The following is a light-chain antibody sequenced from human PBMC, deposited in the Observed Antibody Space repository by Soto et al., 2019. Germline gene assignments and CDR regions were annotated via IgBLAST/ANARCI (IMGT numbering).Light chain of an antibody. CDR2: GAS. CDR1: QRVSSY. V-gene: IGKV3-11*01. CDR3: QHRGKWPRT. J-gene: IGKJ2*01. Sequence: EIVLTQSPATLSLSPGERATLSCRASQRVSSYLAWYQQKPGQAPRLLIYGASNRATGIPVRFSGSGSGTDFSLTISSLESEDFAVYYCQHRGKWPRTFGQGTKLEIK.